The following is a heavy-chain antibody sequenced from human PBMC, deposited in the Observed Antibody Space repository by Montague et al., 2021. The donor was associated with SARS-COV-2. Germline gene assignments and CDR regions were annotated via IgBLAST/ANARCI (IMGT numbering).Heavy chain of an antibody. CDR1: GGSFSGYY. J-gene: IGHJ6*03. V-gene: IGHV4-34*01. CDR3: ARGRSETIIVVVVALYYYMDV. CDR2: INHSGST. Sequence: SETLSLTCAVYGGSFSGYYCSWIRQPPGKGLEWIGEINHSGSTTXNPSLKSRVTISVDTSKNQFSLKLSSVTAADTAVYYCARGRSETIIVVVVALYYYMDVWGKGTTVTVSS. D-gene: IGHD3-22*01.